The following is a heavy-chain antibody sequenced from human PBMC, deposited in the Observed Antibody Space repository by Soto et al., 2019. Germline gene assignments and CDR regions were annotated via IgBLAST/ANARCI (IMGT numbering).Heavy chain of an antibody. J-gene: IGHJ6*02. V-gene: IGHV3-15*07. CDR3: TTGLPSVGANVSDYYYYGMDV. CDR2: IKSKTDGGTT. D-gene: IGHD1-26*01. CDR1: GFTFSNAW. Sequence: GGSLRLSCAASGFTFSNAWMNWVRQAPGKGLEWVGRIKSKTDGGTTDYAAPVKGRFTISRDDSKNTLYLQMNSLKTEDTAVYYCTTGLPSVGANVSDYYYYGMDVWGQGTTVTVSS.